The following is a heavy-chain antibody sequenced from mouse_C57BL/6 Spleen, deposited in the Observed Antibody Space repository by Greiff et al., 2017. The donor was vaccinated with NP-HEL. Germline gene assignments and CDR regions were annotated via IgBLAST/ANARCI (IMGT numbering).Heavy chain of an antibody. J-gene: IGHJ2*01. CDR1: GYTFTSYW. CDR2: INPSSGYT. Sequence: QVQLQQSGAELAKPGASVKLSCKASGYTFTSYWMHWVKQRPGQGLEWIGYINPSSGYTKYNQKFKDQATLTADKSSSTAYMQLSSLTYEDSAGYYGARDYEYDLGDWGQGTTLTVAS. CDR3: ARDYEYDLGD. V-gene: IGHV1-7*01. D-gene: IGHD2-4*01.